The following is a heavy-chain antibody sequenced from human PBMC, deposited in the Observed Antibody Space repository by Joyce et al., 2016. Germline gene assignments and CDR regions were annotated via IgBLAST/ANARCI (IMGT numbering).Heavy chain of an antibody. CDR2: IYWNDDN. J-gene: IGHJ5*02. D-gene: IGHD6-25*01. V-gene: IGHV2-5*01. CDR1: GFSLNTGGVG. CDR3: AHRRGLNGFDP. Sequence: QITLRESGPTLVRPTQTLTLTCTFSGFSLNTGGVGVGWIRQPPGKALEWLALIYWNDDNRYNPSLRNRLTVTKDTSRNQVVLTMTNMDPVDTATYYCAHRRGLNGFDPWGPGTLVTVSS.